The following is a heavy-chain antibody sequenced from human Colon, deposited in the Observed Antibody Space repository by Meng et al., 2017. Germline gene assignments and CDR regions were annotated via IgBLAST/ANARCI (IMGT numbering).Heavy chain of an antibody. CDR3: VRSSAWVRTGFDP. CDR2: IGHSGFT. CDR1: GGAIGTSGYY. V-gene: IGHV4-39*01. J-gene: IGHJ5*02. Sequence: HPQLQESGSGLVKPAEALSRTGSVSGGAIGTSGYYWGGIRQSPGKGLEWIGSIGHSGFTYYTPSVKNRVTVSIDTSKSQFSLKLTSVTAADTAVYFCVRSSAWVRTGFDPWGQGTLVTVSS. D-gene: IGHD3-22*01.